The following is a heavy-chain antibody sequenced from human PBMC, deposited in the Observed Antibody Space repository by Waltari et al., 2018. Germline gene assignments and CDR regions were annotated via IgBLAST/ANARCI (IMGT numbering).Heavy chain of an antibody. J-gene: IGHJ5*02. V-gene: IGHV3-23*03. D-gene: IGHD3-3*01. CDR3: AKTPWSPGWFDP. CDR2: IYSGGSST. Sequence: EVQLLESGGGLVQPGGSLRLSCAASGFTFSSYAMSWVRQAPGKGLEWVSVIYSGGSSTYYADSVKGRFTISRDNSKNTLYLQMNSLRAEDTAVYYCAKTPWSPGWFDPWGQGTLVTVSS. CDR1: GFTFSSYA.